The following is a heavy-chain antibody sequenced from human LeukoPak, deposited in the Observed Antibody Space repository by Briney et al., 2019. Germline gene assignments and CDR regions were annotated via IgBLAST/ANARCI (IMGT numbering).Heavy chain of an antibody. CDR2: IYPGDYGT. CDR3: ARSSSIAAAHYFDY. J-gene: IGHJ4*02. Sequence: GESLKISCKGSGYSFTSCWIGWVRQMPGKGLEWMGIIYPGDYGTRYSPSFQGQVAISADKSISTAYLQWSSLQASDTAMYYCARSSSIAAAHYFDYWGQRTLVTVSS. D-gene: IGHD6-6*01. V-gene: IGHV5-51*01. CDR1: GYSFTSCW.